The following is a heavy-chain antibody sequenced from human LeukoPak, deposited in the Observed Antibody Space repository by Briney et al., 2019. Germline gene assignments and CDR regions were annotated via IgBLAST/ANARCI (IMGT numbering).Heavy chain of an antibody. Sequence: PGGSLRLSCAASGFTFSSYWMSWVRQAPGKGLEWVANIKRDGGEKYYVDSVKGRFTISRDNAKNSLYLQMSSLRAEDTAVYYCARDESPYCSGGSCTRFDSWGQGTLVTVSS. J-gene: IGHJ4*02. CDR1: GFTFSSYW. V-gene: IGHV3-7*05. CDR3: ARDESPYCSGGSCTRFDS. CDR2: IKRDGGEK. D-gene: IGHD2-15*01.